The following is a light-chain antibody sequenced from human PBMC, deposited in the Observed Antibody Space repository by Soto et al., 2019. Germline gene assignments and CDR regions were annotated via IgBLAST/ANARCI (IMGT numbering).Light chain of an antibody. J-gene: IGLJ1*01. V-gene: IGLV2-14*01. CDR1: SSDVGGYNY. CDR3: SSYTSSTNYV. Sequence: QSVLTQPASVSGSPGQSITISCTGTSSDVGGYNYVSWYQHYPGKAPKLMIYEVSNRPSGVSNRFSGSKSGNTASLTISGLQAXDEADYYCSSYTSSTNYVFGTGTKLTVL. CDR2: EVS.